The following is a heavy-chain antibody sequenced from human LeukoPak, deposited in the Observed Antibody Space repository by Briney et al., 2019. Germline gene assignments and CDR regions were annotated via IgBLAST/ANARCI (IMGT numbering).Heavy chain of an antibody. CDR1: GGSVSSGSYY. Sequence: SETLSLTCTVSGGSVSSGSYYWSWIRQPPGKGLEWIGYIYYSGSTNYNPSLKSRVTISVDTSKNQFSLKLSSVTAADTAVYYCARQVLTGYRGWFDPWGQGTLVTVSS. J-gene: IGHJ5*02. CDR3: ARQVLTGYRGWFDP. CDR2: IYYSGST. D-gene: IGHD3-9*01. V-gene: IGHV4-61*01.